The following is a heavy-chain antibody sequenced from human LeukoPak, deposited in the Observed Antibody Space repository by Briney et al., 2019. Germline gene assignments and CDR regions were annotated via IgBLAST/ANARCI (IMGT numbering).Heavy chain of an antibody. J-gene: IGHJ6*02. D-gene: IGHD4-11*01. CDR1: GFTFDDYG. V-gene: IGHV3-20*01. CDR2: INWNGGST. Sequence: GGSLRLSCAASGFTFDDYGMSWVRHAPGKGLEWVSGINWNGGSTGYADSVKGRFTISRDNAKNSLYLQMNSLRAEDTALYHCARVLLVSYPTVTTGYGMDVWGQGTTVTVSS. CDR3: ARVLLVSYPTVTTGYGMDV.